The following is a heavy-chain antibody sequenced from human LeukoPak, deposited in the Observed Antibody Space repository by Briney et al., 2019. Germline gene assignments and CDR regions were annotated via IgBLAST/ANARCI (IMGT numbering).Heavy chain of an antibody. V-gene: IGHV3-11*06. D-gene: IGHD3-22*01. CDR2: ISGRSSYT. CDR3: ARGLYDSSGPLDY. Sequence: LSLTCTVSGDSISSTTYFWDWIRQAPGKGLEWVSCISGRSSYTNYADSVKGRFTISRDNAKNSLYLQVNSLRAEDTAVYYCARGLYDSSGPLDYWGQGTLVTVSS. J-gene: IGHJ4*02. CDR1: GDSISSTTYF.